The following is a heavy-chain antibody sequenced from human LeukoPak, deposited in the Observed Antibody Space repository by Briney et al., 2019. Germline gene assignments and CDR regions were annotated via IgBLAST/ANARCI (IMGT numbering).Heavy chain of an antibody. D-gene: IGHD3-22*01. Sequence: SVKVSCKASGGTFSSYAISWVRQAPGQGLEWMGGIIPISGTANYAQKFQGRVTITADESTSTAYMELSGLRSEDTAVYYCARPGGYYYDSSGYYYPFDYWGQGTLVTVSS. J-gene: IGHJ4*02. CDR3: ARPGGYYYDSSGYYYPFDY. CDR2: IIPISGTA. V-gene: IGHV1-69*13. CDR1: GGTFSSYA.